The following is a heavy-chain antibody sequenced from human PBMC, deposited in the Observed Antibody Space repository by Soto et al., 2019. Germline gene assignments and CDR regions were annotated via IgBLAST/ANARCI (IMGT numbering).Heavy chain of an antibody. CDR3: ASYRRAETSSGWYRDWFDP. V-gene: IGHV4-34*01. CDR1: CGSFSGYY. Sequence: PSETLYLTCAVYCGSFSGYYWSWIRQPPGKGLEWIGEINHSGSTNYNPSLKSRVTISVDTSKNQFSLKLSSVTAADTAVYYCASYRRAETSSGWYRDWFDPWGQGTLVTVSS. D-gene: IGHD6-19*01. J-gene: IGHJ5*02. CDR2: INHSGST.